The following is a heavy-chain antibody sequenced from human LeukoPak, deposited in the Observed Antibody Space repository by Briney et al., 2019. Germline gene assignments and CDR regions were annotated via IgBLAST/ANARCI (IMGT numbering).Heavy chain of an antibody. CDR1: GGTFSSYA. V-gene: IGHV1-69*01. Sequence: SVKVSCKASGGTFSSYAISWVRQAPGQGREWMGGFIPIFGTANYAQKFQGRVTITADESTSTAYMELSSLRSEDTAVYYCARVTSGYKNRGIDYWGQGTLVTVSS. D-gene: IGHD5-12*01. CDR2: FIPIFGTA. CDR3: ARVTSGYKNRGIDY. J-gene: IGHJ4*02.